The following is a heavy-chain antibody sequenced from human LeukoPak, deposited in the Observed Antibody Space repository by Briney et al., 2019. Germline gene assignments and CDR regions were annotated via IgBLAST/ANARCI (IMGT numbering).Heavy chain of an antibody. CDR3: ARGGMVRGAIFDY. CDR2: IYYSGST. Sequence: SETLTLTCTVSGGSISSYYWSWIRQPPGKGLEWIGYIYYSGSTNYNPSLKSRVTISVDTSKNQFSLKLSSVTAADTAVYYCARGGMVRGAIFDYWGQGTLVTVSS. CDR1: GGSISSYY. D-gene: IGHD3-10*01. J-gene: IGHJ4*02. V-gene: IGHV4-59*01.